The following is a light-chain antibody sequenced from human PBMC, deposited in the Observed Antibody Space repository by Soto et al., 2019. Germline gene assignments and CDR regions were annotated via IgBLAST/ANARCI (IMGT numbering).Light chain of an antibody. J-gene: IGKJ1*01. Sequence: AIRMTQSPSSLSASTGDRVTITCRASQGISSYLAWYQQKPGKAPKLLIYAASTLQSGVPSRFSGSGSGTDFTLTISGLQSEDFANYYCQQYYSYPQTFGQGTKVEIK. CDR3: QQYYSYPQT. V-gene: IGKV1-8*01. CDR2: AAS. CDR1: QGISSY.